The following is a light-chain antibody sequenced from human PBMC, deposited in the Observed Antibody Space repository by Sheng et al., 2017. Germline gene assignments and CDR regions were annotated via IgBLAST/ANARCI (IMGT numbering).Light chain of an antibody. CDR1: KLGDKY. J-gene: IGLJ1*01. Sequence: SYELTQPPSVSVSPGQTASITCSGDKLGDKYACWYQQKPGQSPVLVIYQDSKRPSGIPERFSGSKSGTSASLAISGLQSEDEADYHCAAWDDSLNGYVFGTGTKVTVL. CDR2: QDS. V-gene: IGLV3-1*01. CDR3: AAWDDSLNGYV.